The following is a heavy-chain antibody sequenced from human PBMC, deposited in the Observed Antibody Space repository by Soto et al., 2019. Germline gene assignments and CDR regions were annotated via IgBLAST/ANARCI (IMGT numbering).Heavy chain of an antibody. J-gene: IGHJ6*02. V-gene: IGHV1-18*01. CDR1: GYTFTSYG. D-gene: IGHD4-17*01. CDR3: ATLMTDYGDSLPGGYYSYGMDI. Sequence: ASVKVSCKASGYTFTSYGISWGRHAPGQGLEWMGWISAYNGNTNYAQKPQGRVTMTTDTSTSSAYMELRSLRSDETAVYYCATLMTDYGDSLPGGYYSYGMDIWGQGTTVTVSS. CDR2: ISAYNGNT.